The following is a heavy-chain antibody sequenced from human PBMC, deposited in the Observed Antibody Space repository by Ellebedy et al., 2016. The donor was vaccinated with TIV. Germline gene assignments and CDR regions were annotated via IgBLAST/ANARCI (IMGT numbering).Heavy chain of an antibody. CDR2: INQDGSAK. D-gene: IGHD3-10*01. CDR1: GLTFSGYW. J-gene: IGHJ4*02. CDR3: SGSGGFLIGDY. Sequence: GESLKISCTVSGLTFSGYWMTWVRQAPGKGLEWVANINQDGSAKYYVDSVKGRFTISRDNAKNSVYLQMNSLRADDTAVYYCSGSGGFLIGDYWGQGTLVTVS. V-gene: IGHV3-7*01.